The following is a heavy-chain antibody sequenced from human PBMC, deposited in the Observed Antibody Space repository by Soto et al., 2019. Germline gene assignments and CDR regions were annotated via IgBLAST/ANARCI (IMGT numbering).Heavy chain of an antibody. CDR3: ARVGFYGSGSYTEYYFDY. D-gene: IGHD3-10*01. J-gene: IGHJ4*02. V-gene: IGHV1-3*01. CDR2: INAGNGNT. Sequence: ASVKVSCKASGYTFTSYAMHWVRQAPGQRLEWMGWINAGNGNTKYSQKFQGRVTMTRDTSTSTVYMELSSLRSEDTAVYYCARVGFYGSGSYTEYYFDYWGQGTLVTVPS. CDR1: GYTFTSYA.